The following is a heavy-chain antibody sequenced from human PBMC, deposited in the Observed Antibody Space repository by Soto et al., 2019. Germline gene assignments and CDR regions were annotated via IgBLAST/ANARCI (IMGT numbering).Heavy chain of an antibody. D-gene: IGHD3-22*01. CDR1: GFTFSDYY. CDR3: ARDLGYYDSSGYFDY. V-gene: IGHV3-11*01. Sequence: QVQLVESGGGLVKPGGSLRLSCAISGFTFSDYYMSWIRQAPGKGLEWVSYISSSDNIIYYADSVKGRFTISRDNGKNSLYLQMNSLRAEDTAVYYCARDLGYYDSSGYFDYWGQGTLVTVSS. CDR2: ISSSDNII. J-gene: IGHJ4*02.